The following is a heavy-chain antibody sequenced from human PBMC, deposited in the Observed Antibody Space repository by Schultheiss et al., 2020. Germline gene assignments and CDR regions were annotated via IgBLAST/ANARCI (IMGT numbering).Heavy chain of an antibody. CDR2: INSDGSST. D-gene: IGHD6-6*01. V-gene: IGHV3-74*01. Sequence: GGSLRLSCAASGFTFSSYWMHWVRQAPGKGLVWVSRINSDGSSTSYADSVKGRFTISRDNAKNTLYLQMNSLRAEDTAVYYCAKVSGSSPEGNYFDYWGQGTLVTVSS. J-gene: IGHJ4*02. CDR1: GFTFSSYW. CDR3: AKVSGSSPEGNYFDY.